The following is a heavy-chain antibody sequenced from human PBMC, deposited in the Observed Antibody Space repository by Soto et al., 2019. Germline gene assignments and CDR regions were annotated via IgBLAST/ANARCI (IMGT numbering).Heavy chain of an antibody. J-gene: IGHJ6*02. CDR2: IYYSGST. D-gene: IGHD4-17*01. CDR3: ARAVGYGDYFYYYGMDV. V-gene: IGHV4-59*01. Sequence: SETLSLTCTVSGGSISSYYWSWIRQPPGKGLEWIGYIYYSGSTNYNPSLKSRVTISVDTSKNQFSLKLSSVTAADTAVYYCARAVGYGDYFYYYGMDVWGQGSTVTVSS. CDR1: GGSISSYY.